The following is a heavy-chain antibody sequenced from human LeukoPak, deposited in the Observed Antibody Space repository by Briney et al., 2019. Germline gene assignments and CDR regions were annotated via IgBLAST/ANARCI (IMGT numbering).Heavy chain of an antibody. Sequence: GGSLRLSCAASGFTFSNYWMHWVRQDPGKGLVWVSFINPDGSTTNYADSVKGRFTISRDNAKNARYLQMNSLRAEDTAVYYCAKDLHYGSADYWGQGTLVTVSS. CDR1: GFTFSNYW. D-gene: IGHD3-10*01. J-gene: IGHJ4*02. CDR2: INPDGSTT. V-gene: IGHV3-74*01. CDR3: AKDLHYGSADY.